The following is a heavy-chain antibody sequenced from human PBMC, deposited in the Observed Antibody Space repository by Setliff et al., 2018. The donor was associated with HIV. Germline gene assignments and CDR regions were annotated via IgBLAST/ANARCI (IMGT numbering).Heavy chain of an antibody. D-gene: IGHD1-26*01. Sequence: SETLSLTCTVSGGSISGHYWSWIRQPPGKGLEWIGSVHYSGATNPNPSLRSRLTMLIDTSGDYFSLNPRSVTAADMAVYYCARLDDSGSYYENAFDIWGQGAMVTVSS. CDR3: ARLDDSGSYYENAFDI. V-gene: IGHV4-59*11. CDR1: GGSISGHY. J-gene: IGHJ3*02. CDR2: VHYSGAT.